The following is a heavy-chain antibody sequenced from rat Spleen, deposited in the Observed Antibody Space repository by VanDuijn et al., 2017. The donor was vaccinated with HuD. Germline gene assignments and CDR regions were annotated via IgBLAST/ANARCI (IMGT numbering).Heavy chain of an antibody. D-gene: IGHD1-5*01. V-gene: IGHV5-29*01. J-gene: IGHJ2*01. Sequence: EVQLVESDGGLVQPGRSLKLSCAASGFTFSDYYMAWVRQAPTKGLEWVATISYDGSSTYYHDSVKGQFTISRDNAKSTLYLQMNSLRSEDTATYYCTRAGVQPYFDYWGQGVMVTVSS. CDR3: TRAGVQPYFDY. CDR1: GFTFSDYY. CDR2: ISYDGSST.